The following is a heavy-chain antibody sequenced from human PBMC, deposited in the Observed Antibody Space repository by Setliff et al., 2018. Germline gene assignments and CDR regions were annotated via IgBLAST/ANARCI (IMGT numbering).Heavy chain of an antibody. CDR2: IFGGDSST. D-gene: IGHD7-27*01. CDR1: GFTFSSYA. CDR3: ASIDWGENFYNTDV. Sequence: GGSLRLSCTASGFTFSSYAVSWVRQAPGKGLEWVSTIFGGDSSTYYADSVRGRFTISRDNARNTLYLQMNSLRGEDTAVYFCASIDWGENFYNTDVWGKGTTVTVS. J-gene: IGHJ6*03. V-gene: IGHV3-23*05.